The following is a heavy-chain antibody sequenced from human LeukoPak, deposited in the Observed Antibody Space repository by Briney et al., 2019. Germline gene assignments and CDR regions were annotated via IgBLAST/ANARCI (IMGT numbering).Heavy chain of an antibody. D-gene: IGHD1-26*01. CDR1: GGSISSSSYY. J-gene: IGHJ4*02. Sequence: SETLSLTCTVSGGSISSSSYYWGWLRQPPGKGLEWIGSIYYSGSTYYNPALKSRVTISVDTSKNQFSLKLSSVTAADTALYYCARSSGSYWYWGQGTLVTVSS. CDR3: ARSSGSYWY. CDR2: IYYSGST. V-gene: IGHV4-39*01.